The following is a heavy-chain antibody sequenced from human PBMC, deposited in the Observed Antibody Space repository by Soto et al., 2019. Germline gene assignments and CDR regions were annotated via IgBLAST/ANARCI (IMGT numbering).Heavy chain of an antibody. CDR3: ARDAYLGSGSYAY. Sequence: QVQLVESGGGVVQPGRSLRLSCAASGFTFSTYGMHWVRQAPGKGLEWVAVIWYDGSNEHYADSVKGRFTISRDDSKNTLYLQMNSLRAEDMAVYYCARDAYLGSGSYAYWGQGTLVTVSS. D-gene: IGHD3-10*01. J-gene: IGHJ4*02. CDR1: GFTFSTYG. CDR2: IWYDGSNE. V-gene: IGHV3-33*01.